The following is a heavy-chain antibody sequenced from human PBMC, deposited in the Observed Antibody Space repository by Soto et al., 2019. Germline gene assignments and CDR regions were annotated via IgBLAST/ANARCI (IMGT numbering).Heavy chain of an antibody. J-gene: IGHJ6*02. D-gene: IGHD6-13*01. CDR1: GVNFSSYA. V-gene: IGHV3-23*01. CDR3: AKGISSSWYYYYYGMDV. CDR2: ISGSGGST. Sequence: GGSLRLSSTASGVNFSSYAMSWVRQAPGKGLEWVSAISGSGGSTYYADSVKGRFTISRDNSKNTLYLQMNSLRAEDTAVYYCAKGISSSWYYYYYGMDVWGQGTTVTVSS.